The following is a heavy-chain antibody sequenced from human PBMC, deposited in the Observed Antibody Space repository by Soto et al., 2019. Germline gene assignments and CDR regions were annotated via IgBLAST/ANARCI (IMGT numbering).Heavy chain of an antibody. J-gene: IGHJ3*02. V-gene: IGHV3-23*01. CDR1: GFTFSSYA. CDR2: ISGSGGST. CDR3: AKVRSVVVVAATIDAFDI. Sequence: PGGSLRLSCAASGFTFSSYAMSWVRQAPGKGLEWVSAISGSGGSTYYADSVKGRFTISRDNSKNTLYLQMNSLRAEDTAVYYFAKVRSVVVVAATIDAFDIWGQGTMVTVSS. D-gene: IGHD2-15*01.